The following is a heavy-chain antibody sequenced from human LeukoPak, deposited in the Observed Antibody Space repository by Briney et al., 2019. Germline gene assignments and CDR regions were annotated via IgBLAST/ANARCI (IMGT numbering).Heavy chain of an antibody. CDR3: ARDNYAGANWFDL. D-gene: IGHD1-7*01. J-gene: IGHJ5*02. V-gene: IGHV4-31*03. CDR1: GGSISSGGYY. CDR2: IYYSGST. Sequence: SETLSLTCTVSGGSISSGGYYWSWIRQHPGKGLEWIGYIYYSGSTYYNPSLKSRVTISVDTSKNQFSLKLSSVTAADTAVYYCARDNYAGANWFDLWGQGTLVTVSS.